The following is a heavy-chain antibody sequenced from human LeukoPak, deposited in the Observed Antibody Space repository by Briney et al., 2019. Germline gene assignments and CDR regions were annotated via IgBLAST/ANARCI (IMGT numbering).Heavy chain of an antibody. Sequence: PGGSLRLSCAASGFTLGSYWMIWVRQAPGKRLEWVANIKQDGSEISYVDSVKGRFTISRDNAKNSLYLQMNSLRAEDTAVYYCVRGNPFGGYWGQGTLVTVSS. CDR2: IKQDGSEI. CDR3: VRGNPFGGY. V-gene: IGHV3-7*03. CDR1: GFTLGSYW. J-gene: IGHJ4*02. D-gene: IGHD2-15*01.